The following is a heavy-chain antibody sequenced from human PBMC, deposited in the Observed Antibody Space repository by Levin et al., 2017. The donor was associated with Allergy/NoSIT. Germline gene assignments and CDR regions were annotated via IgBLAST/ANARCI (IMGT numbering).Heavy chain of an antibody. J-gene: IGHJ3*01. Sequence: AASVKVSCKAFGGTLSNNAISWVRQAPGQGLEWMGGIIPMFGKATYAQQLQASVPITADKSTSTAYMQLSGLRAEDTAEYFCAREGDRKGSWPYDAVEFWGQGTVVAVSS. D-gene: IGHD6-13*01. CDR3: AREGDRKGSWPYDAVEF. CDR1: GGTLSNNA. CDR2: IIPMFGKA. V-gene: IGHV1-69*06.